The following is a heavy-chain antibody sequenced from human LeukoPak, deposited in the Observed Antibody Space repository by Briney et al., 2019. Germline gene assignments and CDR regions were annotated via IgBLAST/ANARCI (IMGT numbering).Heavy chain of an antibody. V-gene: IGHV4-39*01. Sequence: SETLSLTCTVSGGSISSSSYYWGWIRQPPGEGLEWIGSIYYSGSTYYNPSLKSRVTISVDTSKNQFSLKLSSVTTADTAVYYCARPGSIAVAGPFDYWGQGTLVTVSS. CDR1: GGSISSSSYY. CDR2: IYYSGST. J-gene: IGHJ4*02. D-gene: IGHD6-19*01. CDR3: ARPGSIAVAGPFDY.